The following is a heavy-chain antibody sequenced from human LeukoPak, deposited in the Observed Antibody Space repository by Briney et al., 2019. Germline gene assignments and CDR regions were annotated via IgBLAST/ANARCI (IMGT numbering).Heavy chain of an antibody. V-gene: IGHV3-23*01. J-gene: IGHJ5*02. CDR3: AKAPYSSSWYLSWFDP. CDR1: GFTFSSYA. D-gene: IGHD6-13*01. CDR2: ISGSGGST. Sequence: GGSLRLSCAASGFTFSSYAMSWVRQAPGKGLEWVSAISGSGGSTYYADSVKGRFTISRDISKNTLYLQMNSLRAEDTAVYYCAKAPYSSSWYLSWFDPWGQGTLVTVSS.